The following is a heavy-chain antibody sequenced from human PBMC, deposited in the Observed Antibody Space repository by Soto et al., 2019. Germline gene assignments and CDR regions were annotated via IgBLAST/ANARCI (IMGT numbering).Heavy chain of an antibody. CDR2: ISAYNGNT. D-gene: IGHD3-9*01. CDR3: GRYLVKSYYDILTGYGY. J-gene: IGHJ4*02. CDR1: GYTFTSYG. V-gene: IGHV1-18*01. Sequence: ASVKVSCKASGYTFTSYGISWVRQAPGQGLEWMGWISAYNGNTNYAQKLQGRVTMTTDTSTSTAYMELRSLRSDDTAVYYCGRYLVKSYYDILTGYGYGGQETLVTFPS.